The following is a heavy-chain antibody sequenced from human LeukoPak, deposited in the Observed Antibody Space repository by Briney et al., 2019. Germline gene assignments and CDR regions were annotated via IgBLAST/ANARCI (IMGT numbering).Heavy chain of an antibody. J-gene: IGHJ4*02. CDR1: GGSISSSSYY. V-gene: IGHV4-39*07. CDR3: AREGIVLMVYAIPRYFDY. Sequence: SETLSLTCTVSGGSISSSSYYWGRIRQPPGKGLEWIGSIYYSGSTYYNPSLKSRVTISVDTSKNQFSLKLSSVTAADTAVYYCAREGIVLMVYAIPRYFDYWGQGTLVTVSS. CDR2: IYYSGST. D-gene: IGHD2-8*01.